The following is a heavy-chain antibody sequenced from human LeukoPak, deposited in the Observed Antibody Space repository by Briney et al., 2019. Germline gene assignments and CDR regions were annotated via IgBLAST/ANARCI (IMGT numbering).Heavy chain of an antibody. CDR3: ARISRDRSGSLMAYYYYYMDV. V-gene: IGHV4-39*01. CDR1: GGSISRSTYH. J-gene: IGHJ6*03. Sequence: PSETLSLTCTVSGGSISRSTYHWGWIRQPPGKGLEWIASIFYSGSTYYNPSLKSRVTISVDTSKNQFSLKLSSVTAADTAVYYCARISRDRSGSLMAYYYYYMDVWGKGTTVTVSS. D-gene: IGHD3-10*01. CDR2: IFYSGST.